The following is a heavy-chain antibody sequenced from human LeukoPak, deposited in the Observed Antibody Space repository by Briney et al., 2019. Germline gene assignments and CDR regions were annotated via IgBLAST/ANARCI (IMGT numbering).Heavy chain of an antibody. J-gene: IGHJ4*02. CDR2: IKSQAGGETT. Sequence: KPGGSLRLSCAGSGFLFTDAWMSWVRQAPGKGLEWLGRIKSQAGGETTDYAAPVKGRFTISRDDSKNTLFLQMNSLQTDDTALYYCLWVRKMVGGFDTWGQGTLVTVSS. CDR3: LWVRKMVGGFDT. CDR1: GFLFTDAW. D-gene: IGHD3-10*01. V-gene: IGHV3-15*01.